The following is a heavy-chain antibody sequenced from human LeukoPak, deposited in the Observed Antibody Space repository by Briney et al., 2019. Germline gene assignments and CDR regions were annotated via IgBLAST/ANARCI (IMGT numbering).Heavy chain of an antibody. CDR2: ISSSSGTI. V-gene: IGHV3-48*01. CDR1: GFTFSSYS. Sequence: HPGGSLRLSCAASGFTFSSYSMNWVRQAPGKGLEWVSYISSSSGTIYYADSVKGRFTISRDNAKNSLYLQMNSLRAEDTAVYYCGRPLNPYYYYYMDVWGKGTTVTVSS. D-gene: IGHD1-14*01. J-gene: IGHJ6*03. CDR3: GRPLNPYYYYYMDV.